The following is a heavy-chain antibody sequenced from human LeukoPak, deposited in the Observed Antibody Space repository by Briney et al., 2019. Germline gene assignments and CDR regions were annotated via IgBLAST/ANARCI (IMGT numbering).Heavy chain of an antibody. V-gene: IGHV5-51*01. J-gene: IGHJ6*03. CDR2: IYPGDSDT. CDR1: GYSFTSYW. Sequence: GESLKISCKGSGYSFTSYWIGWVRQMPGKGLEWMGIIYPGDSDTRYSPSFQGQVTISADKSISTAYLQWSSLKASDTAMYYCARHPTVTPSYYYYYMDVWGKGTTVTVSS. CDR3: ARHPTVTPSYYYYYMDV. D-gene: IGHD4-17*01.